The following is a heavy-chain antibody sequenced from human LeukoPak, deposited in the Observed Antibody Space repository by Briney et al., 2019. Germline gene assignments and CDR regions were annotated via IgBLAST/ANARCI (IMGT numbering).Heavy chain of an antibody. D-gene: IGHD3-22*01. CDR2: IYPGDSDT. V-gene: IGHV5-51*01. CDR3: ARLSYYYDSSGYYAPFDY. Sequence: GESLKISCKGSGYSFTSYWIGWVRQLPGKGLEWMGIIYPGDSDTRYSPSFQGQVTISADKSISTAYLQWSSLKASDTAMYYCARLSYYYDSSGYYAPFDYWGQGTLVTVSS. CDR1: GYSFTSYW. J-gene: IGHJ4*02.